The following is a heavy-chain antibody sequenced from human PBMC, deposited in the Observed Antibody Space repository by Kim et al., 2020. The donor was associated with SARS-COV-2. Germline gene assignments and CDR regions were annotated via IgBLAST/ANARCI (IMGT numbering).Heavy chain of an antibody. V-gene: IGHV3-33*03. CDR3: ANGGGSSSWAHLY. J-gene: IGHJ4*02. Sequence: YGDAVKGRFTIARDKSKNTRYLRKNSLRSEDTAVYECANGGGSSSWAHLYWGQGTLVTVSS. D-gene: IGHD2-2*01.